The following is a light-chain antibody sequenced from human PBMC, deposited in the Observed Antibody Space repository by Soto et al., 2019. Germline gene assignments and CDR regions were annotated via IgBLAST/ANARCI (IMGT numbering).Light chain of an antibody. CDR3: QQYHSYWT. V-gene: IGKV1-5*01. CDR2: DAA. J-gene: IGKJ1*01. CDR1: QNIRSR. Sequence: DFQITQPPSTLSGRLGHRVTITFRASQNIRSRLGWFQQKPGKAPKPLIYDAASLESGVPQRFSGSGSGTEFTLTISSLKTDDFSTYYCQQYHSYWTFGKGTKVDIK.